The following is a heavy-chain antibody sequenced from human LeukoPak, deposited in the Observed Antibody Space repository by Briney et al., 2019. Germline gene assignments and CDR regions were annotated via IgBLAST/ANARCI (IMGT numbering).Heavy chain of an antibody. J-gene: IGHJ6*02. D-gene: IGHD4-17*01. CDR1: GFTFSSYW. V-gene: IGHV3-74*01. CDR2: INSDGSST. CDR3: ARSGDYNDGYYYGMDV. Sequence: GGSLRLSCAASGFTFSSYWMHWVRQAPGKGLVWVSRINSDGSSTSYADSVKGRFTISRDSAKNTLYLQMNSLRAEDTAVYYCARSGDYNDGYYYGMDVWGQGTTVTVSS.